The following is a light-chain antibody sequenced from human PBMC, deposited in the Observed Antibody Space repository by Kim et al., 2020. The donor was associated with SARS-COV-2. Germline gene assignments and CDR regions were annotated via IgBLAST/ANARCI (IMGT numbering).Light chain of an antibody. CDR3: AAWDDSLNGYV. CDR1: SSNIGSNT. Sequence: QSVLTQPPSASGTPGQRVTISCSGSSSNIGSNTVTWYQQLPGTAPKLLIYSNDQRPSGVPDRFSGSKSGTSASLAISGLQSEDEADCYCAAWDDSLNGYVFGTGTKVTVL. V-gene: IGLV1-44*01. CDR2: SND. J-gene: IGLJ1*01.